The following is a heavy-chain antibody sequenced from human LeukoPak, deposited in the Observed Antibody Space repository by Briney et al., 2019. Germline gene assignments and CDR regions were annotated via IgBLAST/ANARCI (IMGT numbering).Heavy chain of an antibody. V-gene: IGHV1-46*01. CDR2: INPSGGST. D-gene: IGHD6-6*01. Sequence: GASVKVSCKASGYTFTSYYMHWVRQAPGQGPEWMGIINPSGGSTSYAQKFQGRVTMTRDTSTSTVYMELSSLRSEDTAVYYCARDHYSSSSWPYGMDVWGQGTTVTVSS. CDR3: ARDHYSSSSWPYGMDV. J-gene: IGHJ6*02. CDR1: GYTFTSYY.